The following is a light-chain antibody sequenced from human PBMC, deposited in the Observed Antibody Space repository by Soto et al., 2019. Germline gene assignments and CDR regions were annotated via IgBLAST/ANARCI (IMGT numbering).Light chain of an antibody. J-gene: IGKJ2*01. V-gene: IGKV3-20*01. Sequence: EIVLTQSPGTLSLSSGERATLSCRASQSVSSSYLAWYQQKPGQAPRLLIYGASSRATGIPDRFSGSGSGTDFTLTISSLEPEDFAVYYCQQYGSLPYTFGQGTKLEIK. CDR2: GAS. CDR1: QSVSSSY. CDR3: QQYGSLPYT.